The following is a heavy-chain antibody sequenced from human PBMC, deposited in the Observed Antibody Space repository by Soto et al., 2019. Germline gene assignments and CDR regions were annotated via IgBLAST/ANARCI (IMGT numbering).Heavy chain of an antibody. CDR1: GFTFSNYA. V-gene: IGHV3-23*01. Sequence: EVQLLESGGGLVQPGGSLRLSCAAPGFTFSNYAMNWVRQAPGKGLEWGSVISGSGGSTYYADSVKGRFTISRDNSTNTLFLQMSGLRAEDTAVYYCARRGRGWYFDYWCQGTLVTVSS. D-gene: IGHD6-19*01. J-gene: IGHJ4*02. CDR3: ARRGRGWYFDY. CDR2: ISGSGGST.